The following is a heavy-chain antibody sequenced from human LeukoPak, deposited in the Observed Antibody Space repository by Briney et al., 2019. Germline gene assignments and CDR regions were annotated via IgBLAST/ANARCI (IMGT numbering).Heavy chain of an antibody. J-gene: IGHJ4*02. CDR1: GFTFSSYG. CDR2: IRYDGSNK. CDR3: AKDLFGFWSGYYFDY. V-gene: IGHV3-30*02. Sequence: PGGSLRLSCAASGFTFSSYGMHWVRQAPGKGLEWVAFIRYDGSNKYYADSVKGRFTISRDNSKNTLYLQMNSLRAEDTAVYYCAKDLFGFWSGYYFDYWGQGTLVTVSS. D-gene: IGHD3-3*01.